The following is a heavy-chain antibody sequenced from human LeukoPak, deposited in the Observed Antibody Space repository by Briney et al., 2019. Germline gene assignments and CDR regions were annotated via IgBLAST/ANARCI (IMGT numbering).Heavy chain of an antibody. J-gene: IGHJ5*02. Sequence: GGTLRLSCAVSGFTFSSYEMNWVRQAPGKGLEWVSYISSSGSTIYYAESVEGRFTILKDNAKNSLYLQMNSLRAEDTAVYYCAREAVGPAATNWFDPWGQGTLVTVSS. D-gene: IGHD2-2*01. CDR3: AREAVGPAATNWFDP. CDR1: GFTFSSYE. V-gene: IGHV3-48*03. CDR2: ISSSGSTI.